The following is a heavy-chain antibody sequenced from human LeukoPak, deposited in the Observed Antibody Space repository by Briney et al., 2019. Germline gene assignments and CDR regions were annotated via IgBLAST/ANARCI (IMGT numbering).Heavy chain of an antibody. Sequence: SETLSLTCTVSGGSISSSSYYWGWIRQPPGKGLEWIGYIYYSGSTDYNPSLKSRVTISVDTSKNQFSLKLSSVTAADTAVYYCAREKYYYDSSGYYYFDYWGQGTLVTVSS. D-gene: IGHD3-22*01. V-gene: IGHV4-61*01. J-gene: IGHJ4*02. CDR1: GGSISSSSYY. CDR3: AREKYYYDSSGYYYFDY. CDR2: IYYSGST.